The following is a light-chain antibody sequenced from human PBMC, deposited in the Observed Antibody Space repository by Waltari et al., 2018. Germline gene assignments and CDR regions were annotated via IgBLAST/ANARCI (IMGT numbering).Light chain of an antibody. CDR2: RTD. J-gene: IGLJ3*02. V-gene: IGLV1-40*01. Sequence: QSVLTQPPSVSGAPGQTVTISCTGSSSTIGATYTVHWYQRLPGAAPKLLIYRTDKRPSGVPARFSGSKSGTSASLVITGLQAEDEADYFCQSYDRSLSGVVFGGGTKLTVL. CDR3: QSYDRSLSGVV. CDR1: SSTIGATYT.